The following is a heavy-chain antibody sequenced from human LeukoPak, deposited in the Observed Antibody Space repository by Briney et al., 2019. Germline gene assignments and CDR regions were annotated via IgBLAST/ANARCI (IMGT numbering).Heavy chain of an antibody. CDR2: IYTSEST. J-gene: IGHJ3*02. V-gene: IGHV4-61*02. Sequence: SQTLSLTCTVSGGSISSGTYYWSWIRQPAGKGLEWIVRIYTSESTNYNPSLNSRTTISVDTSKNQFSLKLSSVTAADTAVYYCARRPFGVVTDDAFDIWGQGTMVTVSS. CDR1: GGSISSGTYY. D-gene: IGHD2-21*02. CDR3: ARRPFGVVTDDAFDI.